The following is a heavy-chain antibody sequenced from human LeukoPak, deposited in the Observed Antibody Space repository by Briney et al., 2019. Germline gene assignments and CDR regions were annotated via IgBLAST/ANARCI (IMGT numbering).Heavy chain of an antibody. Sequence: PGGSLRLSCAASGFTFSGYSMNWVRQAPGKGLEWVSSISSSSYIYYADSVKGRFTISRDNAKNSLYLQMSSLRAEDTAVYYCARGVVRYFDYWGQGALVTVSS. V-gene: IGHV3-21*01. D-gene: IGHD3-9*01. J-gene: IGHJ4*02. CDR2: ISSSSYI. CDR3: ARGVVRYFDY. CDR1: GFTFSGYS.